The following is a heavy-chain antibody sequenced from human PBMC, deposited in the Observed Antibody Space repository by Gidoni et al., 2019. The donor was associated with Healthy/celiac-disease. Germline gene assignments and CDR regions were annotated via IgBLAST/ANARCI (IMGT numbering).Heavy chain of an antibody. V-gene: IGHV4-59*01. CDR3: ARARRITIFGVLFDY. J-gene: IGHJ4*02. CDR1: GGSISSYY. CDR2: IYDSGST. D-gene: IGHD3-3*01. Sequence: QVQLQESGPGLVKPSETLSLTCTVSGGSISSYYGSWIRQPPGKGLEWIGYIYDSGSTNYNPSLKSRVTISVDTSKNQFSLKLSSVTAADTAVYYCARARRITIFGVLFDYWGQGTLVTVSS.